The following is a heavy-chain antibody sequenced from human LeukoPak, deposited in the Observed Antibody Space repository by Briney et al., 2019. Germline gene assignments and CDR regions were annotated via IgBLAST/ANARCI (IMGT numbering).Heavy chain of an antibody. Sequence: ASVEVSCKASGYTFTSYAMNWVRQAPGQGLEWMGWINTNTGNPTYAQGFTGRFVFSLDTSVSTAYLQISSLKAEDTAVYYCARGGYSYGLRFFDYWGQGTLVTVSS. J-gene: IGHJ4*02. CDR3: ARGGYSYGLRFFDY. CDR1: GYTFTSYA. D-gene: IGHD5-18*01. V-gene: IGHV7-4-1*02. CDR2: INTNTGNP.